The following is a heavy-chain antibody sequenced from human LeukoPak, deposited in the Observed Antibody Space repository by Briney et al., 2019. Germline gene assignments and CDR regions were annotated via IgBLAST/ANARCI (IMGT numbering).Heavy chain of an antibody. Sequence: GGSLRLSCAASGFTFSDYYMSWIRQAPGKGLEWVSYISSSGSSIYYADSVKGRFTISRDNAKNSLYLQMNSLRAEDTAAYYCASKYDILTGFDYWGQGTLVTVSS. D-gene: IGHD3-9*01. V-gene: IGHV3-11*01. CDR3: ASKYDILTGFDY. CDR1: GFTFSDYY. J-gene: IGHJ4*02. CDR2: ISSSGSSI.